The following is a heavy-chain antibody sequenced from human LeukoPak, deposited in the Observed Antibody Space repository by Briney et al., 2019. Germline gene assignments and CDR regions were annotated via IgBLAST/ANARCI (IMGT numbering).Heavy chain of an antibody. CDR1: GFTFSSYS. V-gene: IGHV3-48*01. CDR2: ISSSSSTI. D-gene: IGHD1-26*01. Sequence: PGGSLRLSCAASGFTFSSYSMNWVRQAPGKGLEWVSYISSSSSTIYYADSVKGRFTISRDNAKNSLYLQMNSLRAEDTAVYYCARTLSIVGATPPYFDYWGQGTLVTVSS. CDR3: ARTLSIVGATPPYFDY. J-gene: IGHJ4*02.